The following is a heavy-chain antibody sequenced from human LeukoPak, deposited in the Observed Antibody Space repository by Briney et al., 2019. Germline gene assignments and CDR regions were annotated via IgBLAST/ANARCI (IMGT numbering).Heavy chain of an antibody. CDR2: IRGSGGGT. J-gene: IGHJ4*02. Sequence: GGSLRLSYAASGFTFSSYVMSWVRQAPGKGLEWVSSIRGSGGGTYYADSVKGRFTISRDNSKNTLYLQMNSLRAEDTALYYCAKDYSGYECGDYWGQGTLVTVSS. CDR1: GFTFSSYV. D-gene: IGHD5-12*01. V-gene: IGHV3-23*01. CDR3: AKDYSGYECGDY.